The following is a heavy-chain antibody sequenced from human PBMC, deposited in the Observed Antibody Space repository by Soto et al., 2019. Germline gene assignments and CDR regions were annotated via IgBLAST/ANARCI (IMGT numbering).Heavy chain of an antibody. V-gene: IGHV5-51*01. CDR2: IYPGDSDT. CDR1: GYSFTGYW. Sequence: GESLKISCKVSGYSFTGYWIGWVRQMPGKGLEWMGIIYPGDSDTRYSPSFQGQVTISADKSISTAYLQWSSLKASDTAMYYCARLIRGVIRTQAYYYYYMDVWGKGTTVTVSS. CDR3: ARLIRGVIRTQAYYYYYMDV. D-gene: IGHD3-10*01. J-gene: IGHJ6*03.